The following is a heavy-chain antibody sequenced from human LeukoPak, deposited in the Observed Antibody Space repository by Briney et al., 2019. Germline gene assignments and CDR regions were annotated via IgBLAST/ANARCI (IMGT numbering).Heavy chain of an antibody. D-gene: IGHD3-10*01. CDR3: ARGRNYYGSGSYFNWFDP. CDR1: GGSFSGYY. J-gene: IGHJ5*02. V-gene: IGHV4-34*01. Sequence: SETLSLTCAVYGGSFSGYYWSWIRQPPGKGLEWIGEINHSGSTNYNPSLKSRVTISVDTSKNQFSLKLSSVTAADTAVYYCARGRNYYGSGSYFNWFDPWGQGTLVTVSS. CDR2: INHSGST.